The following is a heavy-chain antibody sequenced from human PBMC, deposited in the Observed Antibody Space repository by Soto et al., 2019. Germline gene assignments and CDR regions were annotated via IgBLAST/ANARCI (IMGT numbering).Heavy chain of an antibody. J-gene: IGHJ4*02. CDR2: ISAYNGNT. Sequence: ASVKVSCKASGYTFTSYGISWVRQAPGQGLEWMGWISAYNGNTNYAQKLQGRVTMTTDTSTSTAYMELRSLRSEDTAVYYCAAGQNYDILTGYLYWGQGTLVTVSS. D-gene: IGHD3-9*01. V-gene: IGHV1-18*01. CDR3: AAGQNYDILTGYLY. CDR1: GYTFTSYG.